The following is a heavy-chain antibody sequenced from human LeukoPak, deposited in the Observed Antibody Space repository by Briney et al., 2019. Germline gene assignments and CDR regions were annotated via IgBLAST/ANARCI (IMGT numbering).Heavy chain of an antibody. CDR3: ARIIVVVPARWFDP. D-gene: IGHD2-2*01. CDR2: IYSGGTT. Sequence: QPGGSLRLSCAASGFTVSTNCMTWVRQAPGKGLEWVSTIYSGGTTYCADSVMGRFTISRHNSRNTLYLQMNSLRAEDTAVYYCARIIVVVPARWFDPWGQGTLVTVSS. J-gene: IGHJ5*02. V-gene: IGHV3-53*01. CDR1: GFTVSTNC.